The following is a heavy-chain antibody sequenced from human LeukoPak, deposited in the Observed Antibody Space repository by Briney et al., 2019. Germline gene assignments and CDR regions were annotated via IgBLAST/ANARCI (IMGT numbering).Heavy chain of an antibody. D-gene: IGHD4-23*01. CDR3: VYGGNSTCFDI. V-gene: IGHV3-74*01. Sequence: PGGSLRLSCAASGFTFSSYWMDWGRQAPGEGLVLVSRINSDGSSTTYADSVKGRFTISRDNAKNTLYLHMNGLRADDTAVYYCVYGGNSTCFDIWGQGTMVTVSS. CDR2: INSDGSST. J-gene: IGHJ3*02. CDR1: GFTFSSYW.